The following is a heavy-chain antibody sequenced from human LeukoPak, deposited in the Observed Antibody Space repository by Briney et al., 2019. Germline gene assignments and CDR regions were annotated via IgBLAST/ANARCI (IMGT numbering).Heavy chain of an antibody. J-gene: IGHJ3*02. D-gene: IGHD3-22*01. V-gene: IGHV3-21*01. CDR1: GFTFSSYS. CDR3: ARDPYYYDSSGYYYVQAFDI. CDR2: ISSSSSYI. Sequence: GGSLRLSCAASGFTFSSYSMNWVRQAPGKGLEWVSSISSSSSYIYYADSVEGRFTISRDNAKNSLYLQMNSLRAEDTAVYYCARDPYYYDSSGYYYVQAFDIWGQGTMVTVSS.